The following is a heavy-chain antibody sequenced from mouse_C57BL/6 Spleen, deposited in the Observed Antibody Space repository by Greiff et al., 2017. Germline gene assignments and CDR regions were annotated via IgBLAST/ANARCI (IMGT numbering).Heavy chain of an antibody. D-gene: IGHD4-1*02. V-gene: IGHV5-9-1*02. CDR3: TRAQLGRGRNYFDY. CDR1: GFTFSSYA. Sequence: EVQVVESGEGLVKPGGSLKLSCAASGFTFSSYAMSWVRQTPEKRLEWVAYISSGGDYIYYADTVKGRFTISRDNARNTLYLQMSSLKSEDTAMYYCTRAQLGRGRNYFDYWGQGTTLTVSS. J-gene: IGHJ2*01. CDR2: ISSGGDYI.